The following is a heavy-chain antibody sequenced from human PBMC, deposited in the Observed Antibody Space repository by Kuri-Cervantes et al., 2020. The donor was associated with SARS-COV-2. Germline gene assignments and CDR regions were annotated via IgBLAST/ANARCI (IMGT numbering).Heavy chain of an antibody. CDR1: GFSFSGYA. J-gene: IGHJ4*02. D-gene: IGHD6-13*01. CDR2: ISAGGDTV. CDR3: AKVILNSDSSTLGRFDF. V-gene: IGHV3-23*01. Sequence: ETLSLTCAASGFSFSGYAMSWVRQAPGKGLERVSAISAGGDTVLYADSVRGRFTISRDNSKNTLYLQTNSLRAEDTAIYYCAKVILNSDSSTLGRFDFWGLGTLVRLL.